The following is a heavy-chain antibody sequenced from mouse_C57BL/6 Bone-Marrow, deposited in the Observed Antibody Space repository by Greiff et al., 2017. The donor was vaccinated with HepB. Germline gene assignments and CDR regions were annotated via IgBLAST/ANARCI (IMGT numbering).Heavy chain of an antibody. CDR1: GFNIKEDY. V-gene: IGHV14-4*01. CDR3: TPPCERSFPV. Sequence: VQLQQSGAERGRSGASVKLSCTACGFNIKEDYMHGVKQRHEQGLEWIGWIDPENGDTEYASKFQGKATITAETSSNTAYLQLSRLTSEDTAVYYCTPPCERSFPVWGTATPVPAST. CDR2: IDPENGDT. J-gene: IGHJ1*03.